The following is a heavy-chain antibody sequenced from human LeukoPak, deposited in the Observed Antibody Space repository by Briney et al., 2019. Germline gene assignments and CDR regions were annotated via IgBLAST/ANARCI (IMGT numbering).Heavy chain of an antibody. CDR2: ISAYNGNT. V-gene: IGHV1-18*01. J-gene: IGHJ5*02. Sequence: ASVKVSCKASGYTFTSYDTSWVRQAPGQGLEWMGWISAYNGNTNYAQKLQGRVTMTTDTSTSTAYMELRSLRSDDTAVYYCARNIEATIFGVVIRRDSFHPSGQRTLVTVSS. CDR3: ARNIEATIFGVVIRRDSFHP. D-gene: IGHD3-3*01. CDR1: GYTFTSYD.